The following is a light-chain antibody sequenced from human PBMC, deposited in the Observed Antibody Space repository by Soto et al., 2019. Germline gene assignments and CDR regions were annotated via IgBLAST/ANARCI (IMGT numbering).Light chain of an antibody. CDR2: AAS. J-gene: IGKJ1*01. CDR3: QQDNSPRT. V-gene: IGKV3-20*01. CDR1: QSVRNNY. Sequence: EIVFTQSPATLSLSPGERATLSCRASQSVRNNYLAWYQQKPGPAPRLLNGAASNNAAGTPDRFSGSGSRTSFTLIISLQYAEFAVVYCWQQDNSPRTFGQGTKVDIK.